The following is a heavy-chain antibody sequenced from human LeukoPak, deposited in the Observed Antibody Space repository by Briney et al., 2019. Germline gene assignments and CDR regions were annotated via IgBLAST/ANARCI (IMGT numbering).Heavy chain of an antibody. CDR1: GSSFTTYW. Sequence: GASLKISCKASGSSFTTYWVAWVRQLPGKGLEWMGMISPGDFDTRYTPSFKGQVTISVDKSISTAYLQWSSLKASDTAIYYCARHQGGMDVWGQGTTVTVSS. CDR2: ISPGDFDT. J-gene: IGHJ6*02. CDR3: ARHQGGMDV. V-gene: IGHV5-51*01.